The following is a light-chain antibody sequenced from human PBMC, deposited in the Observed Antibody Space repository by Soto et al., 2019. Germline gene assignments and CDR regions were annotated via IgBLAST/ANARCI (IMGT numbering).Light chain of an antibody. Sequence: MTQSPATLSVSPGERATLSCRASQGVSSNLAWYQQKPGQSPRLLIYGASTRATGIPARFSGSGSGTEFTLTISSLQSEDFAVYYCQQYSNWPWTFGPGTQVDIK. V-gene: IGKV3-15*01. CDR3: QQYSNWPWT. CDR2: GAS. J-gene: IGKJ1*01. CDR1: QGVSSN.